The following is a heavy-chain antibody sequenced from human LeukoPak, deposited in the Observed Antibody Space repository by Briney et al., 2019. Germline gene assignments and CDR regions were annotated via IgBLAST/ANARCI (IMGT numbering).Heavy chain of an antibody. J-gene: IGHJ5*02. CDR1: GYSISSGYY. Sequence: SETLSLTCAVSGYSISSGYYWGWIRPPPGKGLEWIGSIYHGGSTYYNPSLKSRVTISVDTSKNQFSLKLSSVTAADTAVYYCARDPGVVVPAGARGFDPWGQGTLVTVSS. CDR3: ARDPGVVVPAGARGFDP. V-gene: IGHV4-38-2*02. CDR2: IYHGGST. D-gene: IGHD2-2*01.